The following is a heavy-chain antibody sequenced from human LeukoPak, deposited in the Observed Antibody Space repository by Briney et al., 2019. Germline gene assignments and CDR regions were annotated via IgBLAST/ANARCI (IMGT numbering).Heavy chain of an antibody. CDR1: GARFSSNIAA. V-gene: IGHV6-1*01. J-gene: IGHJ5*02. CDR3: ARWQYQLLNLPSPHRTGAFDP. D-gene: IGHD2-2*01. CDR2: TYYRSKSKWHY. Sequence: SQPLSLPCAISGARFSSNIAAWNWIRQSPSRGLEWLGRTYYRSKSKWHYEYAVSVKSRIIINADTSKNQFSLKLSSVTAADTAVYYCARWQYQLLNLPSPHRTGAFDPWGQGTLVTVSS.